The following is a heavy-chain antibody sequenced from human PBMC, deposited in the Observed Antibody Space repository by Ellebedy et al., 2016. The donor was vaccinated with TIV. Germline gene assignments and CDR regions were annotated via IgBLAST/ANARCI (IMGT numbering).Heavy chain of an antibody. D-gene: IGHD6-19*01. V-gene: IGHV3-7*01. CDR3: ARDQWLGRAYYFDS. J-gene: IGHJ4*02. CDR2: IKQDGSEK. Sequence: ESLKISCAASGFTFSNYWMSWLRQAPGKGLEWVANIKQDGSEKYYVDSVKGRFSISRDNTKNSLYLQMNSLTDEDTAVYYCARDQWLGRAYYFDSWGQGTLVTVSS. CDR1: GFTFSNYW.